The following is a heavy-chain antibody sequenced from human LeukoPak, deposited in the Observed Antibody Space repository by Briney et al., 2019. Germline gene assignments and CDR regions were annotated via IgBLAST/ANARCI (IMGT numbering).Heavy chain of an antibody. V-gene: IGHV3-30*02. D-gene: IGHD3-9*01. CDR2: IRYDGSDK. CDR3: AKGFDYYLDY. J-gene: IGHJ4*02. Sequence: GGSLRLSCGASGFTFSNYGLHWVRQAPGKGLEWVAFIRYDGSDKYYTDSVKGRFTISRDNSKNTLYLQMNSPRGEDTAVYYCAKGFDYYLDYWGQGTLVTVSS. CDR1: GFTFSNYG.